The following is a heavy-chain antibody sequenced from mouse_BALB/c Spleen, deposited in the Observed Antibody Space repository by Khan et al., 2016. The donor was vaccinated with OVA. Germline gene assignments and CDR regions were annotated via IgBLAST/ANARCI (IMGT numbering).Heavy chain of an antibody. J-gene: IGHJ4*01. CDR3: ARAYYANCREAMDY. CDR1: GISLTGYG. Sequence: QVQLKQSGPGLVAPSQSLSITCTVSGISLTGYGVNGVRQPPGKGLEGRGMIWGDGSTDYNSALKPRLSITKDNPKSQVCLKMNSQQTEDPARYYCARAYYANCREAMDYWGPGNSVPVAS. CDR2: IWGDGST. V-gene: IGHV2-6-7*01. D-gene: IGHD2-10*01.